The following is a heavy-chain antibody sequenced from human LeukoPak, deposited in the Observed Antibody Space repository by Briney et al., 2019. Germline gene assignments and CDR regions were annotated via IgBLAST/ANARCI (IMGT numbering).Heavy chain of an antibody. Sequence: GGSLRLSCAASGFTVSSNYMSWVRQAPGKGLEGVSVIYSGGSTYYADSVKGRFTISRDNSKNTLYLQMNSLRAEDTAVYYCARDWSPDSSGYYLGWFDPWGQGTLVTVSS. D-gene: IGHD3-22*01. J-gene: IGHJ5*02. CDR2: IYSGGST. CDR1: GFTVSSNY. CDR3: ARDWSPDSSGYYLGWFDP. V-gene: IGHV3-53*01.